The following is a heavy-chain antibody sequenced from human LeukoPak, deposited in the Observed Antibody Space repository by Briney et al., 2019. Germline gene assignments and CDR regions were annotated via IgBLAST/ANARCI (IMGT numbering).Heavy chain of an antibody. V-gene: IGHV4-39*01. CDR1: GGSISSRSYY. CDR3: ARRRDGYEGGFGY. J-gene: IGHJ4*02. Sequence: NASETLSLTCTVSGGSISSRSYYWGWIRQSPGKGLQWIGSIYYTGSAYYNPSLKRRVTISVDTSKNQFSLKLSSVTAADTAVYYCARRRDGYEGGFGYWGQGALVSVSS. CDR2: IYYTGSA. D-gene: IGHD5-24*01.